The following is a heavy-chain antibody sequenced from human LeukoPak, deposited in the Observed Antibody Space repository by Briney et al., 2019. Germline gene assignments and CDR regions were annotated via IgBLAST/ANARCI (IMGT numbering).Heavy chain of an antibody. CDR2: IYYSGST. CDR3: ARVQEDTAMVTDYYYYMDV. D-gene: IGHD5-18*01. CDR1: GGSISSSSYY. Sequence: LETLSLTCTVSGGSISSSSYYWGWIRQPPGKGLEWIGSIYYSGSTYYNPSLKSRVTISVDTSKNQFSLKLSSVTAADTAVYYCARVQEDTAMVTDYYYYMDVWGKGTTVTVSS. V-gene: IGHV4-39*07. J-gene: IGHJ6*03.